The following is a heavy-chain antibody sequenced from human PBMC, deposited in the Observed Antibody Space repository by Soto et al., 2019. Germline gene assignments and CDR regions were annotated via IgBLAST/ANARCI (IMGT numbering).Heavy chain of an antibody. CDR1: GGSFSGYY. CDR2: INHSGST. Sequence: SETLSLTCAAYGGSFSGYYWSWIRQPPGKGLEWIGEINHSGSTNYNPSLKSRVTISVDTSKNQFSLKLSSVTAADTAVYYCARGPGDTDFDYWGQGTLVTVSS. V-gene: IGHV4-34*01. J-gene: IGHJ4*02. D-gene: IGHD4-17*01. CDR3: ARGPGDTDFDY.